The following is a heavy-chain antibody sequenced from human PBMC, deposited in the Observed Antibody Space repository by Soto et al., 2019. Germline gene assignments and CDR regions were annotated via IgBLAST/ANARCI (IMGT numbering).Heavy chain of an antibody. CDR3: ARGDYYGSGSYQKYYYYGMDV. CDR1: GGAISSYY. J-gene: IGHJ6*02. D-gene: IGHD3-10*01. CDR2: IYYSGST. Sequence: SETLSLTCTVSGGAISSYYWSWIRQPPGKGLEWIGYIYYSGSTNYNPSLKSRVTISVDTSKNQFSLKLTSVTAADTAVYYCARGDYYGSGSYQKYYYYGMDVWGQGTTVTVSS. V-gene: IGHV4-59*12.